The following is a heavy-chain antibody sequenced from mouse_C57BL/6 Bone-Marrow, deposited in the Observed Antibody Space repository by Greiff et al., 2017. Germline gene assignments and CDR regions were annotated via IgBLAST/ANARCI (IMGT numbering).Heavy chain of an antibody. D-gene: IGHD2-5*01. CDR1: GYTFTDYY. V-gene: IGHV1-26*01. CDR3: ARRYSNPYYAMDY. CDR2: INPNNGGT. Sequence: EVQLQQSGPELVKPGASVKISCKASGYTFTDYYMNWVKQSHGKSLEWIGDINPNNGGTSYNQKFKGKATLTVDKSSSTAYMELRSLTSEASAVYYCARRYSNPYYAMDYWGQGTSVTVSS. J-gene: IGHJ4*01.